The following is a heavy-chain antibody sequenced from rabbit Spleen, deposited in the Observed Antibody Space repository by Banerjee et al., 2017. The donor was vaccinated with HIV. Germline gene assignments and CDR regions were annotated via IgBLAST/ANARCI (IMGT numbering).Heavy chain of an antibody. V-gene: IGHV1S45*01. Sequence: QEQLEESGGGLVKPEGSLTLTCIASGVSFSVSSYMCWVRQAPGKGLEWIACIDTGSSGFTYFATWAQGRFTCSKTSSTTVTLQMTRLTAADTATYFCARDTSSSFSSYGMDLWGPGTLVTVS. J-gene: IGHJ6*01. D-gene: IGHD1-1*01. CDR3: ARDTSSSFSSYGMDL. CDR2: IDTGSSGFT. CDR1: GVSFSVSSY.